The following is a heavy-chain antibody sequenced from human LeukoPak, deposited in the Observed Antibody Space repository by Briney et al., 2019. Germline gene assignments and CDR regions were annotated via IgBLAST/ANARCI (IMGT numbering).Heavy chain of an antibody. CDR2: ISWSSGNI. J-gene: IGHJ6*02. Sequence: GRSLRLSCAASGFTFDDYAMHWVRQAPGKGLEWVAGISWSSGNIGYADSVKSRFTISRDNAENSLHLEMNSLRHEDTAVYFCARDAWRRAFNYGMDVWGQGTTVAFSS. CDR1: GFTFDDYA. V-gene: IGHV3-9*01. D-gene: IGHD5-12*01. CDR3: ARDAWRRAFNYGMDV.